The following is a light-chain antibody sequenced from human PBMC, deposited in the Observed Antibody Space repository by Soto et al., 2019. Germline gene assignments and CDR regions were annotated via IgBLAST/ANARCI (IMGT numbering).Light chain of an antibody. CDR2: EVS. Sequence: QSVLTQPASVSGSPGQSITISCTGASSDVGGYNYVSWYQQHPGKAPKLMIFEVSNRPSGVSNRFSGSKSGNTASLTISGLQAGDEADYYCSSYTSGSTLVFGGGTKVTVL. CDR1: SSDVGGYNY. CDR3: SSYTSGSTLV. J-gene: IGLJ2*01. V-gene: IGLV2-14*01.